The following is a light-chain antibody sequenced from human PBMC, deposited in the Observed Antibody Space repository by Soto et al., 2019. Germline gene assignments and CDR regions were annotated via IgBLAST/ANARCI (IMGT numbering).Light chain of an antibody. CDR1: QSIASSY. CDR2: GAS. CDR3: QQYGTSSPPS. V-gene: IGKV3-20*01. J-gene: IGKJ4*01. Sequence: PGERATLSCRASQSIASSYLAWYQQKPGQAPRLLVYGASSRATGVPDRFSGSGSESDFTLTISRLEPEDFAVYYCQQYGTSSPPSFGGGTKVEIK.